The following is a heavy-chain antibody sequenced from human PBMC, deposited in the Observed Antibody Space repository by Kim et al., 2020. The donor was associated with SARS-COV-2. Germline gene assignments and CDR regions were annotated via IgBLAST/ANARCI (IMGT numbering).Heavy chain of an antibody. J-gene: IGHJ6*02. CDR2: IIPIFGTA. Sequence: SVKVSCKASGGTFSSYAISWVRQAPGQGLEWMGGIIPIFGTANYAQKFQGRVTITADESTSTAYMELSSLRSEDTAVYYCARALYCSGGSCYQTGYYYYGMDVWGQGTTVTVSS. CDR3: ARALYCSGGSCYQTGYYYYGMDV. D-gene: IGHD2-15*01. V-gene: IGHV1-69*13. CDR1: GGTFSSYA.